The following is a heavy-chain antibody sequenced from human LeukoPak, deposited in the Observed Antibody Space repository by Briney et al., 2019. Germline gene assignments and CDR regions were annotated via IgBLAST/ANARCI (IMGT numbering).Heavy chain of an antibody. Sequence: SQTLSLTCAISGDSVSSNSAAWNWSRQSPSGGLEWLGRTYYRSRWLNDYAGSLKSRISINADTSKNQFSLKLNSVTPEDTAVYYCAREPHGTGLLFDYWGRGTLVTVSS. CDR2: TYYRSRWLN. CDR1: GDSVSSNSAA. J-gene: IGHJ4*02. D-gene: IGHD6-19*01. V-gene: IGHV6-1*01. CDR3: AREPHGTGLLFDY.